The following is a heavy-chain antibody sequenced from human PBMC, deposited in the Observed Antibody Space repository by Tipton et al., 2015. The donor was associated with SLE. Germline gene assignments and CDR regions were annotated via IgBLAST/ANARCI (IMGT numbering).Heavy chain of an antibody. CDR1: GGSFSGYY. Sequence: TLSLTCAVYGGSFSGYYWSWIRQPPGKGLEWIGEINHSGSTNYNPSLKSRVTISVDTSKNQFSLKVRSVTAADTAVYYCARALGYGSGNYVDYWGQGTLVTVSS. D-gene: IGHD3-10*01. CDR3: ARALGYGSGNYVDY. V-gene: IGHV4-34*01. J-gene: IGHJ4*02. CDR2: INHSGST.